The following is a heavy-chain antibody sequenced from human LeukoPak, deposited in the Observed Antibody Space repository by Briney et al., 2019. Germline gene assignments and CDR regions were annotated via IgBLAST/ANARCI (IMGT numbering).Heavy chain of an antibody. V-gene: IGHV3-23*01. J-gene: IGHJ6*03. Sequence: GGSLRLSCAASGFTFSSYSMNWVRQAPGKGLEWVSAISGSGGSTYYADSVKGRFTISRDNSKNTLYLQMNSLRAEDTAVYYCAKSNARLILYYYMDVWGKGTTVTISS. CDR2: ISGSGGST. CDR3: AKSNARLILYYYMDV. D-gene: IGHD2/OR15-2a*01. CDR1: GFTFSSYS.